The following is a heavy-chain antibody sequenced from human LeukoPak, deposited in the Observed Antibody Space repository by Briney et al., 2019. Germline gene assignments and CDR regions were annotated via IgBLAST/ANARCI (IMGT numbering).Heavy chain of an antibody. CDR2: IIPSGST. Sequence: SETLSLTCPVKGESFSSYYWSWIRQSPGTELEWIAEIIPSGSTNYNPSLQSRVTMSVDTSKNQFYLNLTSVTDADTAVYYCTRRRARRDGYSYWGQGNLVTVSS. CDR3: TRRRARRDGYSY. J-gene: IGHJ4*02. D-gene: IGHD5-24*01. CDR1: GESFSSYY. V-gene: IGHV4-34*10.